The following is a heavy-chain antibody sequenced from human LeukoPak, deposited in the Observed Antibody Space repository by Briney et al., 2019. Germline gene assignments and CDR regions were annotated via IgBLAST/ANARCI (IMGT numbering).Heavy chain of an antibody. CDR2: IKQDGSEK. CDR1: GFTFSSYA. D-gene: IGHD2-21*01. Sequence: PGGSLRLSCAASGFTFSSYAMSWVRQAPGKGLEWVANIKQDGSEKYYVDSVKGRFTISRDNAKNSLYLQMNSLRAEDTAVYYCARGSSWWVVVATTGAFDIWGQGTMVTVSS. V-gene: IGHV3-7*01. CDR3: ARGSSWWVVVATTGAFDI. J-gene: IGHJ3*02.